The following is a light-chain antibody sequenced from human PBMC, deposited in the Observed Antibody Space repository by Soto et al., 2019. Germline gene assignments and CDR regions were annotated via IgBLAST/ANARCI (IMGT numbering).Light chain of an antibody. CDR3: VHATDFTRT. CDR1: QSLVHSDGNTY. Sequence: DIVLTQTPLSSPVTLGQPASISCSSSQSLVHSDGNTYLNWLLQRPGQPPRLLIYSVSNRVSGVPDRFSGSGAGTDFTLRISRVEADDVGIYYCVHATDFTRTFGQGTKVEIK. CDR2: SVS. J-gene: IGKJ1*01. V-gene: IGKV2-24*01.